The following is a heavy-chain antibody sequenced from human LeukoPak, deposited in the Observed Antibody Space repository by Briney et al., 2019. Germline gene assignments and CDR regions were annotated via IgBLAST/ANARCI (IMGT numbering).Heavy chain of an antibody. D-gene: IGHD6-13*01. J-gene: IGHJ4*02. CDR2: IYSSGST. CDR3: ARRSSTWSFDY. CDR1: GGSISSYY. Sequence: EPSETLSLTCTVSGGSISSYYWSWIRQPPGKGLEWIGYIYSSGSTNYNPSLKSRVTIFVDTSKNQFSLKLSSVTAADTAVCYCARRSSTWSFDYWGQGTLVTVSS. V-gene: IGHV4-59*08.